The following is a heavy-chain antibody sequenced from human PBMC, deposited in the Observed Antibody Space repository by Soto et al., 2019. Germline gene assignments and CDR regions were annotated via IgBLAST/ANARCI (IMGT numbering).Heavy chain of an antibody. CDR3: ARAGDATFYYGSSGYSHFDS. Sequence: QVQLVQSGAEVRKPGSSVKVSCKASGGTFSSYAISWVRQAPGQGLEWMGGIIPIFDTSNYAQKFQGRVTITADKSTTTAYMELSSLRSEDTAVYYCARAGDATFYYGSSGYSHFDSWGQGTLVTVSS. D-gene: IGHD3-22*01. J-gene: IGHJ4*02. CDR1: GGTFSSYA. CDR2: IIPIFDTS. V-gene: IGHV1-69*06.